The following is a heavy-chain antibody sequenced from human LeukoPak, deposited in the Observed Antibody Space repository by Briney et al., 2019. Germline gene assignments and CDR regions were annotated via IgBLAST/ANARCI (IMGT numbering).Heavy chain of an antibody. Sequence: PGESLRLSCAASGFTFSDYYMSWIRQAPGKGLEWVSYISSSGSTIYYADSVKGRFTISRDNAKNSLYLQMNSLRAEDTAVYYCARDQNDYVWGSYPFPFDYWGQGTLVTVSS. CDR1: GFTFSDYY. J-gene: IGHJ4*02. CDR3: ARDQNDYVWGSYPFPFDY. V-gene: IGHV3-11*01. CDR2: ISSSGSTI. D-gene: IGHD3-16*01.